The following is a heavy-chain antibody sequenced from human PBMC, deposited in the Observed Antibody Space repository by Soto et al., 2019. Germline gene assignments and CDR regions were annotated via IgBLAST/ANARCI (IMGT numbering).Heavy chain of an antibody. J-gene: IGHJ1*01. CDR3: ASAASIAASGIFFQH. Sequence: QVQLVQSGAEVKEPGASMKVSCKASGYTFTSHAIHWVRQAPGQRLEWMGRINAGSGNTRYSEKFQFRVAMTRDTSATTAYMELSILRSEDTGVYYCASAASIAASGIFFQHWGQGTPVIVSS. D-gene: IGHD3-3*02. CDR1: GYTFTSHA. V-gene: IGHV1-3*01. CDR2: INAGSGNT.